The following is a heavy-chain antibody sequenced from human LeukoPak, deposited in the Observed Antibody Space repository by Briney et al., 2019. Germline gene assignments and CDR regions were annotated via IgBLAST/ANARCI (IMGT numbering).Heavy chain of an antibody. Sequence: QPGGSLRLSCAASGFTFSSYSMNWVRQAPGKGLEWVSYISSSSSTIYYADSVKGRFTISRDNSKNTLYLQMNSLRAEDTAVYYCARDSLWWGSPNWFDPWGQGTLVTVSS. CDR2: ISSSSSTI. CDR3: ARDSLWWGSPNWFDP. J-gene: IGHJ5*02. CDR1: GFTFSSYS. V-gene: IGHV3-48*01. D-gene: IGHD2-21*01.